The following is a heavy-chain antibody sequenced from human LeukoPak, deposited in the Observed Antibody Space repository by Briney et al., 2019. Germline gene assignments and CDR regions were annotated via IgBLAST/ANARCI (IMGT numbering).Heavy chain of an antibody. CDR2: ISGDGGIT. CDR1: EFTFSTYA. D-gene: IGHD6-19*01. Sequence: GGSLRLSWAAAEFTFSTYAMSWVRQAPGKGQEWVSGISGDGGITYYADSVRGRFTIARDNSKNTLYLQMNSLRAEDTAVYYCAKSSGPGGYYYYGMDVWGQGTTVTVSS. CDR3: AKSSGPGGYYYYGMDV. V-gene: IGHV3-23*01. J-gene: IGHJ6*02.